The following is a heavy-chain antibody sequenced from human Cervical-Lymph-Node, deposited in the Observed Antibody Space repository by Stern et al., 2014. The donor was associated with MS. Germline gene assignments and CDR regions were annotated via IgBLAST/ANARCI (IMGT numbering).Heavy chain of an antibody. J-gene: IGHJ4*02. CDR1: GFTFSNYW. V-gene: IGHV3-74*01. D-gene: IGHD6-19*01. Sequence: EVQLVESGGDLVQPGGSLRLSCAASGFTFSNYWMHWVRQAPGKGLVWVSRINGDGVSASNADSVMGRFTISRDNAKNTLYLQMNSLRVEDTAVYFCVREGYSDWYYFDHWGQGTLVTVSS. CDR3: VREGYSDWYYFDH. CDR2: INGDGVSA.